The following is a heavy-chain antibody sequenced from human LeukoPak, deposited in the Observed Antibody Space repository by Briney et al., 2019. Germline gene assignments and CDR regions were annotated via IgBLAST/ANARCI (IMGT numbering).Heavy chain of an antibody. CDR2: IYSGGST. J-gene: IGHJ4*02. CDR1: GFTVSSNY. D-gene: IGHD3-9*01. Sequence: PGGSLRLSCAASGFTVSSNYMSWVRQAPGKGLEWVSVIYSGGSTYYADSVKGRFTISRDNSKNTLYLQMNSLRAEDTAVYYCAREDYDILLIDYWGQGTLVTVSS. CDR3: AREDYDILLIDY. V-gene: IGHV3-66*01.